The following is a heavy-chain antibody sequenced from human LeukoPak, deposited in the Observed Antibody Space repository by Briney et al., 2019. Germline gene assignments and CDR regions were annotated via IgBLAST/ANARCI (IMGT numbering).Heavy chain of an antibody. Sequence: SVKVSCKASGGTFSSYAISWVRQAPGQGLEWMGRIIPILGIANYAQKFQGRVTITADKSTSTAYMELSSLRSEDTAVYYCARGLTYYYGMDVWGQGTTVTVSS. J-gene: IGHJ6*02. CDR3: ARGLTYYYGMDV. CDR1: GGTFSSYA. V-gene: IGHV1-69*04. CDR2: IIPILGIA.